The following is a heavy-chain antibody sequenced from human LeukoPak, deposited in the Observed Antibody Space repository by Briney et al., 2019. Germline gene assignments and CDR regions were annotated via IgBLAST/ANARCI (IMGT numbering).Heavy chain of an antibody. CDR2: IIPIFGTA. CDR1: GGTFSSYA. V-gene: IGHV1-69*13. J-gene: IGHJ5*02. CDR3: ARVRGQIVAKFDP. D-gene: IGHD5-12*01. Sequence: ASVKVSCKASGGTFSSYAISWVRQAPGQGLEWMGGIIPIFGTANYAQKFQGRVTITADESTSTAYMELSSLRSEDTAVYYCARVRGQIVAKFDPWGQGTLVTVSS.